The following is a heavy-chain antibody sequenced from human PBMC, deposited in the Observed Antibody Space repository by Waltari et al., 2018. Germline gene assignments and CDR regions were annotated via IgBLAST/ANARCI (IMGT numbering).Heavy chain of an antibody. CDR1: GGSISSGGYS. Sequence: QLQLQESGSGLEKPSQTLSLTCAVSGGSISSGGYSWSWIRQPPGKGLEWIGYIYHSGSTYSNPSLKSRVTISVDRSKNQFSLKLSSVTAADTAVYYCARAGLLPRAFDYWGQGTLVTVSS. CDR3: ARAGLLPRAFDY. J-gene: IGHJ4*02. CDR2: IYHSGST. V-gene: IGHV4-30-2*01. D-gene: IGHD1-26*01.